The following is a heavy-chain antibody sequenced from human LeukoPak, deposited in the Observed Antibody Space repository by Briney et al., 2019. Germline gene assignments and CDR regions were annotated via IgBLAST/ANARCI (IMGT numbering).Heavy chain of an antibody. Sequence: GGSLRLSCAASGFNFRGYFMDWVRQAPGKGLEWVGRIRGKNNNYTAEYAASVKGRFIIPGDDSTNSLSLQMNSLKTEDTAIYYCARDANGSPDYWGQGTLVTVSS. CDR2: IRGKNNNYTA. V-gene: IGHV3-72*01. CDR1: GFNFRGYF. D-gene: IGHD1-26*01. CDR3: ARDANGSPDY. J-gene: IGHJ4*02.